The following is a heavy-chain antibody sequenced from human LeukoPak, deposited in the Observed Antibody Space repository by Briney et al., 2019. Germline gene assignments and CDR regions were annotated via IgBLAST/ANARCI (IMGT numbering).Heavy chain of an antibody. Sequence: ASVKVSCKASGYTFTGYYMHWVRQAPGQGLEWMGWINAGNGNTKYSQEFQGRVTITRDTSASTAYMELSSLRSEDMAVYYCARGVSDFWSGYYTVQYNWFDPWGQGTLVTVSS. D-gene: IGHD3-3*01. J-gene: IGHJ5*02. CDR3: ARGVSDFWSGYYTVQYNWFDP. CDR1: GYTFTGYY. CDR2: INAGNGNT. V-gene: IGHV1-3*03.